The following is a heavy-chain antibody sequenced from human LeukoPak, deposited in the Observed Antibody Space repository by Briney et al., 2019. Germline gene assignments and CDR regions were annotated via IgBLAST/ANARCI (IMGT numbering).Heavy chain of an antibody. V-gene: IGHV3-30*02. J-gene: IGHJ4*02. Sequence: GGSLRLSCAASGFTFSSYGMHWVRQAPGKGLEWVAFIRYDGSNKYYADSVKGRFTISRDNSKNTLYLQMNSLRAEDTAVYYCAKSYYYDSSGYYYFDYWGQGTLVTVSS. CDR3: AKSYYYDSSGYYYFDY. D-gene: IGHD3-22*01. CDR1: GFTFSSYG. CDR2: IRYDGSNK.